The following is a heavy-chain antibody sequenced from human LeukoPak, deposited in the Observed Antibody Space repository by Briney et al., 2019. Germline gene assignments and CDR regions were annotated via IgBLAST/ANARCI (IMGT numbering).Heavy chain of an antibody. CDR2: ISSSSTYI. D-gene: IGHD2-15*01. J-gene: IGHJ6*02. V-gene: IGHV3-21*01. Sequence: PGGSLRLSCTASGFTISSYSMNWVRQAPGKGLEWVSSISSSSTYIYHAESVKGRFTISRDNAKNSLYLQMNSLRAEDTAVYYCARTKVVAAASGYSTLCSYYGMDVWGQGTTVTVSS. CDR3: ARTKVVAAASGYSTLCSYYGMDV. CDR1: GFTISSYS.